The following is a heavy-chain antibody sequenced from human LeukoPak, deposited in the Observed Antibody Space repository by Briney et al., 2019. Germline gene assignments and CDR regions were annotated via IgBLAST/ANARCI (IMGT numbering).Heavy chain of an antibody. Sequence: PGGSLRLSCAASGFTFSSFEMSWVRQAPGKGLEWVSYIIGSGSTIHYADSVKGRFTISRDNAKNSLYLQMNSLRAEDTAVYYCARGTSGSGWSRPNWFDPWGQGTLVIVSS. D-gene: IGHD6-19*01. CDR2: IIGSGSTI. CDR1: GFTFSSFE. J-gene: IGHJ5*02. CDR3: ARGTSGSGWSRPNWFDP. V-gene: IGHV3-48*03.